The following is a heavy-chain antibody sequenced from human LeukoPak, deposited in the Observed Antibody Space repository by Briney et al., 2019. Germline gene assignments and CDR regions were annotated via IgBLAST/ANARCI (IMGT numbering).Heavy chain of an antibody. CDR1: GFTFSSYS. D-gene: IGHD1-14*01. V-gene: IGHV3-48*01. CDR2: ISSSSNII. J-gene: IGHJ4*02. CDR3: ARDRGRNSFDY. Sequence: GGSLRLSCAASGFTFSSYSMNWVRQAPGKGLEWVSYISSSSNIINYADSVKGRFTISRDNAKNSLYLQLTSLRAEDTALYYCARDRGRNSFDYWGQGTLVSVSS.